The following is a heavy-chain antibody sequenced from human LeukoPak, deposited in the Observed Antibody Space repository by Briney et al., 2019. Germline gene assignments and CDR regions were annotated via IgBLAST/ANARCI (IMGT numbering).Heavy chain of an antibody. J-gene: IGHJ4*02. CDR1: GGSISSYY. V-gene: IGHV4-59*08. CDR2: IYYSGST. CDR3: ARRGSYDFTHFDY. Sequence: SETLSLTCTVSGGSISSYYWSWIRQPPGKGLEGIGYIYYSGSTNYNPSLKSRVTISVDTSKNQFSLKLGSVTAADTAVYYCARRGSYDFTHFDYWGQGTLVTVSS. D-gene: IGHD1-26*01.